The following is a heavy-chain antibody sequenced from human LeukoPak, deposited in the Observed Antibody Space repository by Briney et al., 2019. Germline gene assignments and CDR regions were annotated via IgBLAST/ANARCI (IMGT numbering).Heavy chain of an antibody. CDR1: GYSFTSYW. CDR2: IYPGDSDT. J-gene: IGHJ4*02. Sequence: GESLKISCKGSGYSFTSYWIGWVRQMPGKGLEWMGIIYPGDSDTRYSPSFQGQVTISADKSISTAYLQRSSLKASDTAMYYCARRKDSGYDLGYFDYWGQGTLVTVSS. D-gene: IGHD5-12*01. CDR3: ARRKDSGYDLGYFDY. V-gene: IGHV5-51*01.